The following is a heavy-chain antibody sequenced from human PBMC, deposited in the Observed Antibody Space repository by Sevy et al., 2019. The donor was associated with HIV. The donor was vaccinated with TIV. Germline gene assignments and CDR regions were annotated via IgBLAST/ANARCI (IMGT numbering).Heavy chain of an antibody. CDR3: ARDTMSRGVHSDY. CDR2: ISSSGSSI. D-gene: IGHD3-10*01. Sequence: GGSLRLSCAASGFSFSSYEMNWVRQAPGKGLEWVSYISSSGSSIYYADSVKGRFTISRDNAKNSLYLQMNSLKAEDTAVYYCARDTMSRGVHSDYWGQGNLVTVSS. CDR1: GFSFSSYE. J-gene: IGHJ4*02. V-gene: IGHV3-48*03.